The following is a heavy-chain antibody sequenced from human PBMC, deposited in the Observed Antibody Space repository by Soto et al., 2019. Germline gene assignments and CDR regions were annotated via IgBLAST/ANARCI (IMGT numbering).Heavy chain of an antibody. CDR3: XXXXXXFTGGDGFDI. Sequence: QVRLQEWGPGLVKPSQTLSLKCSVSGGSITTGGRYWSWIRQLPGKGLEWIGDIYYSGNTYYNASLKSRVTISVEAAKNQXXXXXXXXXXXXXXXXXXXXXXXFTGGDGFDIWGQGRLVTVSS. V-gene: IGHV4-31*02. CDR2: IYYSGNT. J-gene: IGHJ3*02. CDR1: GGSITTGGRY. D-gene: IGHD1-1*01.